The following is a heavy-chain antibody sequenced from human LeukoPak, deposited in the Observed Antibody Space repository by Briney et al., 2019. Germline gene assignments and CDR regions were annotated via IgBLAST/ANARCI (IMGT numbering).Heavy chain of an antibody. Sequence: SETLSLTCAVYGGSFSGYYWSWIRQPPGKGLEWIGEINHSGSTNYNPSLKSRVTISVDTSKNQFSLKLSSVTAADTAVYYCARVKEQWLVLPIMRTTGFDIWGQGTMVTVSS. V-gene: IGHV4-34*01. CDR3: ARVKEQWLVLPIMRTTGFDI. D-gene: IGHD6-19*01. CDR1: GGSFSGYY. J-gene: IGHJ3*02. CDR2: INHSGST.